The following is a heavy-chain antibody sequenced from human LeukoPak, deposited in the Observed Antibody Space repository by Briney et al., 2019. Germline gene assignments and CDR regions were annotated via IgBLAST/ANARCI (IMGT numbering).Heavy chain of an antibody. J-gene: IGHJ6*03. CDR3: ARGSGWYGENYYYYYMDV. CDR2: ISAYNGNT. V-gene: IGHV1-18*01. Sequence: GASVKVSCKASGYTFTSYGISWVRQAPGQGLEWMGWISAYNGNTNYAQKLQGRVTMTTDTFTSTAYMELRSLRSDDTAVYYCARGSGWYGENYYYYYMDVWCKGTTVTVSS. D-gene: IGHD6-19*01. CDR1: GYTFTSYG.